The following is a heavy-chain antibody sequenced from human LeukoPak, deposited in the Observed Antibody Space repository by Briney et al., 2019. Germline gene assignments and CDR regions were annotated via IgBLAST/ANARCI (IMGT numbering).Heavy chain of an antibody. D-gene: IGHD6-13*01. J-gene: IGHJ4*02. CDR2: IYYSGST. CDR3: ARGGDYYSSSWHRVDY. CDR1: GGSISSGDYY. Sequence: PSETLSLTCTVSGGSISSGDYYWSWIRQPPGKGLEWIGFIYYSGSTYYNPSLKSRLTISVDTSKNQFSLKLSSVTAADMAVDYCARGGDYYSSSWHRVDYWGQGTLVTVSS. V-gene: IGHV4-30-4*01.